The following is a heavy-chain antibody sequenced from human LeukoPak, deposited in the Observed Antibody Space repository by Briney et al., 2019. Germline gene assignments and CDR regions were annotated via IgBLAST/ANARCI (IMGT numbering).Heavy chain of an antibody. CDR1: GGSFSGYY. CDR3: ARRADTAMVERGSSYNWFDP. Sequence: SETLSLTCAVYGGSFSGYYWSWIRQPPGKGLEWIGEINHSGSTNYNPSLKSRVTISVDTSKNQFSLKLSSVTAADTAVYYCARRADTAMVERGSSYNWFDPWGQGTLVTVSS. CDR2: INHSGST. D-gene: IGHD5-18*01. J-gene: IGHJ5*02. V-gene: IGHV4-34*01.